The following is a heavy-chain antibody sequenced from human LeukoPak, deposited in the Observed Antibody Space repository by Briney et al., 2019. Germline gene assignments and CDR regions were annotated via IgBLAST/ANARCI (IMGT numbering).Heavy chain of an antibody. Sequence: SETLSLTCTVSGGSISSYYWSWIRQPPGKGLEWIGYIYYSGSTNYNPSLKSRVTISVDTSKNQFSLKLSSVTAADTAVYYCARDGGRKYSSSYAFDYWGQGTLVTVSS. J-gene: IGHJ4*02. CDR3: ARDGGRKYSSSYAFDY. D-gene: IGHD6-6*01. CDR2: IYYSGST. V-gene: IGHV4-59*01. CDR1: GGSISSYY.